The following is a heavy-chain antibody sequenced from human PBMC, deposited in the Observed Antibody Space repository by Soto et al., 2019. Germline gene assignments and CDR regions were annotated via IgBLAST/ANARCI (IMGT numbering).Heavy chain of an antibody. D-gene: IGHD6-25*01. V-gene: IGHV3-48*02. CDR3: VAARKGFDF. Sequence: EVQLVEYGGGLVQPGGSLRLSCVASGFTFTSYSFNWVRQAPGKGLEWLSFIGTRGTIYYADSVKGRFTISRDDAKNSLELQLNSLRDEDTALYYCVAARKGFDFWGQGTLVTVSS. CDR1: GFTFTSYS. CDR2: IGTRGTI. J-gene: IGHJ4*02.